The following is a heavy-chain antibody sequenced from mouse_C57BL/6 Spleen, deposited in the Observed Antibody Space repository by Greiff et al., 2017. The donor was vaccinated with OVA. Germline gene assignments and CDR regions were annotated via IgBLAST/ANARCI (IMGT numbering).Heavy chain of an antibody. CDR1: GFTFSSYA. V-gene: IGHV5-4*01. J-gene: IGHJ2*01. CDR3: ARECSSYDYFDY. D-gene: IGHD1-1*01. CDR2: ISDGGSYT. Sequence: DVMLVESGGGLVKPGGSLKLSCAASGFTFSSYAMSWVRQTPEKRLEWVATISDGGSYTYYPDNVKGRFTISRDNAKNNLYLQMSHLKSEDTAMYYCARECSSYDYFDYWGQGTTLTVSS.